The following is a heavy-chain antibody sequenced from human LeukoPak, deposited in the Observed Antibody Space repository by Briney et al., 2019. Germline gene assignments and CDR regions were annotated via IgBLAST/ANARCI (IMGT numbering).Heavy chain of an antibody. CDR3: ARDGVRYDFWSGSVDY. V-gene: IGHV3-7*01. J-gene: IGHJ4*02. Sequence: GGSLRLSCVASGFTFSNYWMNWVRQAPGKGLEWVANINQKGSEKYYVDSVKGRFTISRGNAKNSLYLQTNSLRAEDTAVYYCARDGVRYDFWSGSVDYWGQGTRVTVSS. CDR2: INQKGSEK. CDR1: GFTFSNYW. D-gene: IGHD3-3*01.